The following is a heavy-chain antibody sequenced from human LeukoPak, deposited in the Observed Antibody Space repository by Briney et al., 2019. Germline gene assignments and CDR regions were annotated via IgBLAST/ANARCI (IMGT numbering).Heavy chain of an antibody. CDR3: ARVSDSSGYYSPSEYYYYMDV. CDR1: GGSISSYY. J-gene: IGHJ6*03. CDR2: IYYSGST. Sequence: PSETLSLTCTVSGGSISSYYWSRIRQPPGKGLEWIGYIYYSGSTNYNPSLKSRVTISVDTSKNQFSLKLSSVTAADTAVYYCARVSDSSGYYSPSEYYYYMDVWGKGTTVTVSS. V-gene: IGHV4-59*01. D-gene: IGHD3-22*01.